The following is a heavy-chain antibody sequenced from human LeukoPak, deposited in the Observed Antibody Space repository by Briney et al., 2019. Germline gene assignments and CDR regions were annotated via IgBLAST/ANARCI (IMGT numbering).Heavy chain of an antibody. Sequence: GGSLRLSCAASGFTFSSYAMHWVRQAPGKGLEWVAVISYDGSNKYYADSVKGRFTISRDNSKNTLYLQMNSLRAEDTAVYYCAREGGIVGATAFDYWGQGTLVTVSS. D-gene: IGHD1-26*01. CDR2: ISYDGSNK. CDR3: AREGGIVGATAFDY. J-gene: IGHJ4*02. V-gene: IGHV3-30-3*01. CDR1: GFTFSSYA.